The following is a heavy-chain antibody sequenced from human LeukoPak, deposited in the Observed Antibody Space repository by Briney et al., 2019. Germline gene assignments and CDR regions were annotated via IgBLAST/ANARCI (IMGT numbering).Heavy chain of an antibody. Sequence: SETLSLTCTVSGDSISGYYWSWIRQPPGKGLEWIGYIYTSGSTNYNPSLKSRVTISVDTSKNQFSLKLSSVTAADTAVYYCARHSAGYSSSWYWDYWGQGTLVTVSS. V-gene: IGHV4-4*09. CDR1: GDSISGYY. CDR2: IYTSGST. J-gene: IGHJ4*02. CDR3: ARHSAGYSSSWYWDY. D-gene: IGHD6-13*01.